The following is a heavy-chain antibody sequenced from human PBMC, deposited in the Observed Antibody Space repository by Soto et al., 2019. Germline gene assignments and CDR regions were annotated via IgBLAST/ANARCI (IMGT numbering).Heavy chain of an antibody. V-gene: IGHV1-8*01. CDR1: GYTFTSYD. Sequence: QVRLMQSGAEVKKPGASVKVSCKASGYTFTSYDINWVRQATGQGLEWMGWMNPNSGNTGYAQKFQGRVTMTRNTSISTAYMELSSLRSEDTAVYYCARLYCSSTSCYLYYFDYWGQGTLVTVSS. CDR3: ARLYCSSTSCYLYYFDY. D-gene: IGHD2-2*01. J-gene: IGHJ4*02. CDR2: MNPNSGNT.